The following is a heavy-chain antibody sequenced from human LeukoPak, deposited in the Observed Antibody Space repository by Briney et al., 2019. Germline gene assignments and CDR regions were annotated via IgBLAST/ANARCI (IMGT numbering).Heavy chain of an antibody. CDR3: AREHHTVTPTYYYYMDV. CDR2: INPNSGGT. D-gene: IGHD4-11*01. J-gene: IGHJ6*03. CDR1: GYTFTGYY. Sequence: ALVKVSCKASGYTFTGYYMHWVRQTPGQGLEWMGWINPNSGGTNYAQKFQGRVTMTRDTSISTAYMELSRLRSDDTAVYYCAREHHTVTPTYYYYMDVWGKGTTVTVSS. V-gene: IGHV1-2*02.